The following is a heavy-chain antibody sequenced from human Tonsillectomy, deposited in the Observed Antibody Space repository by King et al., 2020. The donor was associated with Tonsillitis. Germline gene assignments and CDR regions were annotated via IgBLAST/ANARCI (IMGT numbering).Heavy chain of an antibody. V-gene: IGHV4-59*08. J-gene: IGHJ2*01. D-gene: IGHD6-19*01. CDR2: IYYSGST. CDR1: GGSISSYY. CDR3: ARIAVAGTPAYWYFDL. Sequence: QLQESGPGLVKPSETLSLTCTVSGGSISSYYWSWIRQPPGKGLEWIGYIYYSGSTNYNPSLKSRVTISVDTSKNQFSLKLSSVTAADTAVYYCARIAVAGTPAYWYFDLWGRGTLVTVSS.